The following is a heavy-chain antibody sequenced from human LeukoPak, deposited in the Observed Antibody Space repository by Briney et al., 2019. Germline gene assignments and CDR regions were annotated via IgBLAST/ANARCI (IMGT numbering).Heavy chain of an antibody. D-gene: IGHD6-13*01. V-gene: IGHV3-23*01. CDR2: ISGSGGST. Sequence: GGSLRLSCAASGFTFSSYSMNWVRQAPGKGLEWVSAISGSGGSTYYADSVKGRFTISRDNSKNTLYLQMNSLRAEDTAVYYCAKESSSSWYPYYFDYWGQGTLVTVSS. J-gene: IGHJ4*02. CDR1: GFTFSSYS. CDR3: AKESSSSWYPYYFDY.